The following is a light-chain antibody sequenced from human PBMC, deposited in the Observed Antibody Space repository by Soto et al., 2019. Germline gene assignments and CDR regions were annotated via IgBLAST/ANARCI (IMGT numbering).Light chain of an antibody. V-gene: IGLV1-47*02. CDR1: DSNIGSNS. J-gene: IGLJ1*01. CDR3: AAWDASLSACV. CDR2: YNN. Sequence: QSALTQPPSASGTSGQVVTISCSGGDSNIGSNSVYWYQHLPRMAPKLLIYYNNQRPSGVPDRFSGSRSGTPASLAIVGLRSEDEAVYYCAAWDASLSACVFGNGTKVTVL.